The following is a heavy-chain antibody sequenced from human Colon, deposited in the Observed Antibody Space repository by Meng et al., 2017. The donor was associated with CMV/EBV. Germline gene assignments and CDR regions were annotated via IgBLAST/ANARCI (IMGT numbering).Heavy chain of an antibody. CDR2: INPSGGST. D-gene: IGHD1-1*01. CDR1: GYTFASYY. CDR3: ARDDNWNFPEGCGMDV. V-gene: IGHV1-46*01. J-gene: IGHJ6*02. Sequence: ASVKVSCKASGYTFASYYIHWVRQAPGQGLEWMGMINPSGGSTIYSQKFQGRVTMTRDTSTSTVYMELSSLTSEDTAVYYCARDDNWNFPEGCGMDVWGQGTTVTVSS.